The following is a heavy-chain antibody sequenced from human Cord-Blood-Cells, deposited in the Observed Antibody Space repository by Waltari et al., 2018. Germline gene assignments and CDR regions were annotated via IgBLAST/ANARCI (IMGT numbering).Heavy chain of an antibody. V-gene: IGHV4-34*01. CDR2: INHSGST. D-gene: IGHD3-3*01. Sequence: QVQLQQWGAGLLKPSETLSLTCAVYGGSFSGYYWSWVRQPPGEGLEWIGEINHSGSTNYNPSLKSRVTIAVDTSKNQFSLKLSSVTAADTAVYYCARGFTIFGVVGWYFDLWGRGTLVTVSS. CDR1: GGSFSGYY. CDR3: ARGFTIFGVVGWYFDL. J-gene: IGHJ2*01.